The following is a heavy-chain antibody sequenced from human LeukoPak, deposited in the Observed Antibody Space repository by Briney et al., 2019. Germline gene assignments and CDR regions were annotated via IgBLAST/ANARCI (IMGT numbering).Heavy chain of an antibody. CDR3: ARGSERNDFWSGSAFDI. CDR2: INHSGST. D-gene: IGHD3-3*01. J-gene: IGHJ3*02. CDR1: GGSFSGYY. V-gene: IGHV4-34*01. Sequence: PSETLSLTCAVYGGSFSGYYWSWIRQPPGKGLEWIGEINHSGSTNYNPSLKSRVTISVDTSKNQFSLKLSSVTAADTAVYYCARGSERNDFWSGSAFDIWGQGTMVTFPS.